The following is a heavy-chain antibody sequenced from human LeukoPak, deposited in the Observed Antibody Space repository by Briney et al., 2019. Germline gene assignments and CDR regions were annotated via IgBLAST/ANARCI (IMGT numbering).Heavy chain of an antibody. J-gene: IGHJ5*02. V-gene: IGHV1-18*01. D-gene: IGHD5-12*01. Sequence: GASVKVSCKASGFTFSNYGISWVRQAPGQGLEWMAWISVDNGNTNYIQKLQGRVTLTTDTSTDTAYMELRNLRSDDTAVYYCARDSWARAYDIDHWGQGTLVTVSS. CDR2: ISVDNGNT. CDR1: GFTFSNYG. CDR3: ARDSWARAYDIDH.